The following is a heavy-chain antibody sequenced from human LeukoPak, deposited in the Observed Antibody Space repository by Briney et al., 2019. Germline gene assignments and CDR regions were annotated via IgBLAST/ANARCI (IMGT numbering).Heavy chain of an antibody. CDR1: GFTFDDYG. D-gene: IGHD3-3*01. CDR3: ARGLDYDFWSGSKKSYFDY. V-gene: IGHV3-20*04. J-gene: IGHJ4*02. CDR2: INWNGGST. Sequence: PGGSLRLSCAASGFTFDDYGMSWVRHAPGKGLEWVSGINWNGGSTGYADSVKGRFTISRDNAKNSLYLQMNSLSAEDTALYYCARGLDYDFWSGSKKSYFDYWGQGTLVTVSS.